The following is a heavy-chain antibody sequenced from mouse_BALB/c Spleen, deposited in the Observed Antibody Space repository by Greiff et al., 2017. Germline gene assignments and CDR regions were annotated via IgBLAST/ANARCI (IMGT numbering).Heavy chain of an antibody. CDR2: INSNGGST. Sequence: EVHLVESGGGLVQPGGSLKLSCAASGFTFSSYGMSWVRQTPDKRLELVATINSNGGSTYYPDSVKGRFTISRDNAKNTLYLQMSSLKSEDTAMYYCARDDYGKDYAMDYWGQGTSVTVSS. CDR1: GFTFSSYG. V-gene: IGHV5-6-3*01. D-gene: IGHD2-1*01. CDR3: ARDDYGKDYAMDY. J-gene: IGHJ4*01.